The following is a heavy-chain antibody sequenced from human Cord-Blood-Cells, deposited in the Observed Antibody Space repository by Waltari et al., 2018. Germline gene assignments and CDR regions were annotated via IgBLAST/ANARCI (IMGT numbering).Heavy chain of an antibody. CDR1: GYSFTAYW. V-gene: IGHV5-51*01. CDR2: IYPGDSDT. CDR3: ARWSRSGSNKRAPLDY. Sequence: EVQLVQSGAEVKKPGESLKISCKGSGYSFTAYWIRWVRQMPGKGLEWMGIIYPGDSDTRYSPSFQGQVTISADKSISTAYLQWSSLKASDTAMYYCARWSRSGSNKRAPLDYWGQGTLVTVSS. J-gene: IGHJ4*02. D-gene: IGHD3-10*01.